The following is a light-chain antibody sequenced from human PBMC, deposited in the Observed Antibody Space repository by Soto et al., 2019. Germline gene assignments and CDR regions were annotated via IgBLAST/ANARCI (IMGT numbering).Light chain of an antibody. CDR2: EVS. Sequence: QSALTQPASVSGSPGQSITISCTGTSSDVGGYNYVSWYQQHPGKAPKLMIYEVSNRPSGVSNRFSGSKSGYTASLSISGLHAPVEADYYSSSYTSSSPLDVFGTGTKLTVL. CDR3: SSYTSSSPLDV. J-gene: IGLJ1*01. CDR1: SSDVGGYNY. V-gene: IGLV2-14*01.